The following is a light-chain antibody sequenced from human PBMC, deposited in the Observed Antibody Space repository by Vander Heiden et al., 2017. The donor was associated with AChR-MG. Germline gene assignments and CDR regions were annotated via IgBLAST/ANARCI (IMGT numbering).Light chain of an antibody. CDR2: QDS. CDR3: QAWDSSTHYG. Sequence: SYELTQPPPVSVSPGQTASITCPGDKLGDKYACWYQQKPGQSPVLVIYQDSKRPSGIPERFSGSNSGNTATLTISGTQAMDEADYYCQAWDSSTHYGFGTGTKVTVL. V-gene: IGLV3-1*01. J-gene: IGLJ1*01. CDR1: KLGDKY.